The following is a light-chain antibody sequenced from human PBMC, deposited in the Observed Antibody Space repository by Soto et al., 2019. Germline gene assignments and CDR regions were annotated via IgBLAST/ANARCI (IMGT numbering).Light chain of an antibody. CDR3: GTCDSSLKCVV. J-gene: IGLJ2*01. Sequence: QSVLTQPPSVSAAPGQRVTISCSGSSSNIGNNYVSWYRQLPGTAPKILIYDNNRRPSGISHRFSGSKSGTSATLDITGLQAGDEADYYCGTCDSSLKCVVFGGGTKLTVL. CDR1: SSNIGNNY. CDR2: DNN. V-gene: IGLV1-51*01.